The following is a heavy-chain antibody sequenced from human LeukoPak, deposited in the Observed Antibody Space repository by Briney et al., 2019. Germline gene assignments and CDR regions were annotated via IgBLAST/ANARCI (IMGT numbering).Heavy chain of an antibody. Sequence: GESLKISCKGSGYSFTSYWIGWVRQMPGKGLEWMGIIYPGDSDTRYSPSFQGQVTISADKSISTAYLQWSSLKASDTAMYYCARAGYCSSTSCYEKARWFDPWGQGTLVTVSS. CDR1: GYSFTSYW. CDR3: ARAGYCSSTSCYEKARWFDP. J-gene: IGHJ5*02. V-gene: IGHV5-51*01. D-gene: IGHD2-2*01. CDR2: IYPGDSDT.